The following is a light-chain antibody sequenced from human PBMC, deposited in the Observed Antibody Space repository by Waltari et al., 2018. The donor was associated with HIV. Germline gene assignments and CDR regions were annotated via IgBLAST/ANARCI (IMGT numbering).Light chain of an antibody. CDR1: SPNIGRNY. CDR3: AAWDNSLSAWV. V-gene: IGLV1-47*01. CDR2: RND. Sequence: QSVLTPPPSASGTPGQRVSLSCSGSSPNIGRNYVYWYQQLPGTAPKLLMYRNDERPSGVPDRFSGSKSGTSASLALSGLRSEDEADYYCAAWDNSLSAWVFGGGTKLTVL. J-gene: IGLJ3*02.